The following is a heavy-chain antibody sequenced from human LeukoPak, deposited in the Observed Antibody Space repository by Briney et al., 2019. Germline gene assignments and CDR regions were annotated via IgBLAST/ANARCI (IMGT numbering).Heavy chain of an antibody. D-gene: IGHD3-22*01. Sequence: ASVKVSCKASGGTFSSYAISWVRQAPGQGLEWMGRIIPILGIANYAQKFQGRVTITADKSTGTAYMELSSLRSEDTAVYYCARPGKYDSSGYPDYWGPGTLVTVSS. CDR2: IIPILGIA. CDR1: GGTFSSYA. V-gene: IGHV1-69*04. J-gene: IGHJ4*02. CDR3: ARPGKYDSSGYPDY.